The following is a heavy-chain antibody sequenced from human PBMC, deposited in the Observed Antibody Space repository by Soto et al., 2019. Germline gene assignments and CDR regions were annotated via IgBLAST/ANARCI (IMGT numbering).Heavy chain of an antibody. CDR2: ISAYNGNT. V-gene: IGHV1-18*01. CDR1: GYTFTSYG. CDR3: ARDRVGQQLVRRDWYFDL. Sequence: QVQLVQSGAEVKKPGASVKVSCKASGYTFTSYGISWVRQAPVQGLEWMGWISAYNGNTNYAQKLQGRVTMTTDTSTSTAYIELRSLRSDDTAVYYCARDRVGQQLVRRDWYFDLWGRGTLVTVSS. J-gene: IGHJ2*01. D-gene: IGHD6-13*01.